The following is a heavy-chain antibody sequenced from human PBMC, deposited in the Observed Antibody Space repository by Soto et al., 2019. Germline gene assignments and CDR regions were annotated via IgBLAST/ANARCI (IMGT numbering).Heavy chain of an antibody. Sequence: SETLSLTCAVSGGSISSSNWWSWVRQPQGKGLEWIGEIYHSGSTNYNPSLKSRVTISVDKSKNQFSLKLSSVTAADTAVYYCARAVRGLRSSWFPNFDYWGQGTLVTVPS. V-gene: IGHV4-4*02. CDR1: GGSISSSNW. D-gene: IGHD6-13*01. CDR2: IYHSGST. J-gene: IGHJ4*02. CDR3: ARAVRGLRSSWFPNFDY.